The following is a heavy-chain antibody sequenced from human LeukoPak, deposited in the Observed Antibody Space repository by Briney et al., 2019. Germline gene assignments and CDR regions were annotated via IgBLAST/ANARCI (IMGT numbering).Heavy chain of an antibody. J-gene: IGHJ4*02. CDR2: INPNSGGT. CDR1: GYTFTGYY. D-gene: IGHD1-26*01. V-gene: IGHV1-2*06. CDR3: ARERVGATSSSNFDY. Sequence: SVKVSCKASGYTFTGYYMHWVRQAPGQGLEWMGRINPNSGGTNYAQKFQGRVTMTRDTSISTAYMELSRLRSDDTAVYYCARERVGATSSSNFDYWGQGTLVTVSS.